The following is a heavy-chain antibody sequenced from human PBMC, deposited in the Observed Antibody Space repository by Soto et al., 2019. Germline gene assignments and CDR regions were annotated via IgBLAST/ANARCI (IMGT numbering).Heavy chain of an antibody. Sequence: PGRSLRLSCAASGLTFSAYAMHWVRQAPGKGLEWVAVISYDGSNEYYADSVKGRFTISRDNSRNTLDLHLNGLRAEDTAVYYCAKAPGLYDILTAYSPRSYYFDYWGQGTLVTVSS. CDR3: AKAPGLYDILTAYSPRSYYFDY. J-gene: IGHJ4*02. V-gene: IGHV3-30*18. D-gene: IGHD3-9*01. CDR2: ISYDGSNE. CDR1: GLTFSAYA.